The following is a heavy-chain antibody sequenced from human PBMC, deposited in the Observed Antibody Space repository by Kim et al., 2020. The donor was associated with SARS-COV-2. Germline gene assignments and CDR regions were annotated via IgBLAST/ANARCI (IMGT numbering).Heavy chain of an antibody. CDR3: ARDIDYDGSASDV. J-gene: IGHJ6*02. Sequence: YAQKFQGRVTMTRDKSTSTVYMELSSLRSEDTAVYYCARDIDYDGSASDVWGQGTTVTVSS. D-gene: IGHD3-10*01. V-gene: IGHV1-46*01.